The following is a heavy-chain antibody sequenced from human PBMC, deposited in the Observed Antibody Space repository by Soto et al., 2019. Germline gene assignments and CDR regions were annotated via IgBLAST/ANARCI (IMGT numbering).Heavy chain of an antibody. CDR1: GFTFSSYG. J-gene: IGHJ4*02. CDR2: IGGSGVTT. V-gene: IGHV3-23*01. D-gene: IGHD6-13*01. CDR3: AKILAAAGLDY. Sequence: GGSLRLSCAAPGFTFSSYGMSWVRQAPGKGLEWVSAIGGSGVTTSYADSVKGRFTISRDNSKNTLYLQMNSLRAEDTSVYYCAKILAAAGLDYWGQGTLVTVSS.